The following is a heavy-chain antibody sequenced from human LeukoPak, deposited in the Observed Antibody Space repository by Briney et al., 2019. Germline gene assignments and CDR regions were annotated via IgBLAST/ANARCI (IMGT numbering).Heavy chain of an antibody. V-gene: IGHV3-23*01. J-gene: IGHJ3*01. CDR1: GFTVSSYG. D-gene: IGHD6-13*01. CDR3: AKARIAAAGTGAFDV. Sequence: GGSLRLSCAASGFTVSSYGMTWVRQAPGKGLEWVSAFSATDGSAQYAESVRGRFTISRDNSKNSLYPQMNSLRDEDTAVYFCAKARIAAAGTGAFDVWGQGTMVTVSS. CDR2: FSATDGSA.